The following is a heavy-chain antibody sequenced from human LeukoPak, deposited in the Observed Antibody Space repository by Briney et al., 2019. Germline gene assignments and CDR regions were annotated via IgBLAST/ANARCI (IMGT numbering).Heavy chain of an antibody. V-gene: IGHV4-39*07. Sequence: SETLSLTCTVSGGSISSSSYYWGWIRQPPGKGLEWIGSIYYSGSTYYNPSLKSRVTISVDTSKNQFSLKLSSVTAADTAVYYCARVRPRSLWFGELSDFDYWGQGTLVTVSS. D-gene: IGHD3-10*01. CDR1: GGSISSSSYY. J-gene: IGHJ4*02. CDR2: IYYSGST. CDR3: ARVRPRSLWFGELSDFDY.